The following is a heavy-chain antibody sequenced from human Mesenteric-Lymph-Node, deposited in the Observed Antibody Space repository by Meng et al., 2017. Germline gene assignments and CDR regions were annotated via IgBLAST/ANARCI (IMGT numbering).Heavy chain of an antibody. Sequence: EVRWVRSGGGLARPGGSLRLSCAVSGFTFSNYWMSWVRQAPGKGLEWVANINQDGSEEYYVDSVKGRFTISRDNAKNPLYLQMNSLRVEDTAVYYCATGARWSVSWGQGTLVTVSS. CDR2: INQDGSEE. CDR1: GFTFSNYW. J-gene: IGHJ5*02. V-gene: IGHV3-7*01. D-gene: IGHD3-3*01. CDR3: ATGARWSVS.